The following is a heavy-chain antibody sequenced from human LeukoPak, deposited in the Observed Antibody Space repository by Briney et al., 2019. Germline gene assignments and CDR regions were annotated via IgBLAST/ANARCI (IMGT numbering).Heavy chain of an antibody. D-gene: IGHD1-26*01. CDR2: ISANNGNTKYNT. V-gene: IGHV1-18*01. CDR1: GYTFTSYG. CDR3: ARDRDRSGSQSY. J-gene: IGHJ4*02. Sequence: ASVKVSCKASGYTFTSYGISWERQAPGQGLEWMGWISANNGNTKYNTKYAQNLQGRVTMTTDISTSTAYMELRTLRSDDTAVYYCARDRDRSGSQSYWGQGTLVTVSS.